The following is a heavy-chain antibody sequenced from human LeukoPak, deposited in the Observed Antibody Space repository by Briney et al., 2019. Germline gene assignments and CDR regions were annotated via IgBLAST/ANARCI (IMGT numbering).Heavy chain of an antibody. CDR3: ATSYDSSGNN. V-gene: IGHV3-7*01. Sequence: GGSLRLSCAASGFTFSIFWMSWVRQAPGKGLEWVANIKQDGGAKYYVDSVKGRFTIPRDNARNSLYLEMNNLRAEDTAIYYCATSYDSSGNNWGQGTLVTVSS. J-gene: IGHJ4*02. D-gene: IGHD3-22*01. CDR1: GFTFSIFW. CDR2: IKQDGGAK.